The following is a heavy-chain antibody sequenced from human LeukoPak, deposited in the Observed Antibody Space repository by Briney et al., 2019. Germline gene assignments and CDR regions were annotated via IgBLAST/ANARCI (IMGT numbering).Heavy chain of an antibody. J-gene: IGHJ6*02. CDR2: ISSSGSTI. V-gene: IGHV3-11*01. D-gene: IGHD2-2*02. CDR1: GFTFSDYY. CDR3: ARDRGYCSSTSCYTLGSMDV. Sequence: GGSLRLSCAASGFTFSDYYMSWIRQAPGKGLEWVSYISSSGSTIYYADSVKGRFTISRDNAKNSLYLQMNSLGAEDTAVYYCARDRGYCSSTSCYTLGSMDVWGQGTTVTVSS.